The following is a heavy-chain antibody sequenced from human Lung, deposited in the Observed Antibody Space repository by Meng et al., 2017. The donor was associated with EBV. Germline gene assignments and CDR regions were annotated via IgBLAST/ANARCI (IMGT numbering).Heavy chain of an antibody. V-gene: IGHV1-3*01. Sequence: QVQVLQSGAEVKKPGASVKVSCKASGYTFTNYAMHWVRQAPGQRLEWMGWINAGNGNTKYSQKFQGRVTITRDTSASTAYMELSSLRSEDTAVYYCARDQGAWFGEAPRFDYWGQGTLVTVSS. CDR1: GYTFTNYA. D-gene: IGHD3-10*01. J-gene: IGHJ4*02. CDR3: ARDQGAWFGEAPRFDY. CDR2: INAGNGNT.